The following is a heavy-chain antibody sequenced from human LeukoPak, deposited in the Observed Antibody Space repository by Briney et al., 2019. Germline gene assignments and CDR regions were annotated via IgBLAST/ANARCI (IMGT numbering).Heavy chain of an antibody. J-gene: IGHJ4*02. CDR2: ISSSSSYI. CDR3: AKVILAAAENYFDY. V-gene: IGHV3-21*04. Sequence: PGGSLRLSCAASGFTFSSYSMNWVRQAPGKGLEWVSSISSSSSYIYYADSVKGRFTISRDNSKNTLYLQMNSARAEDTAVYYCAKVILAAAENYFDYWGQGTLVTVSS. D-gene: IGHD6-13*01. CDR1: GFTFSSYS.